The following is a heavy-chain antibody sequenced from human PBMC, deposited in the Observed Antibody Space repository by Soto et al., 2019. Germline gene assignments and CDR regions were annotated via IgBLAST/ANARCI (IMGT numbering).Heavy chain of an antibody. Sequence: EVQLLESGGGLVQPGGSLTLSCATSGFTFSSYAMVWVRQAAEKGLEWVASISNNGDTAYYADSVKGRFTISRGNSENTLYLQMNGLRADDTALYFCAKSRVFIGAIVTLLDSWGQGTXXTXSS. D-gene: IGHD3-16*02. CDR2: ISNNGDTA. CDR1: GFTFSSYA. V-gene: IGHV3-23*01. CDR3: AKSRVFIGAIVTLLDS. J-gene: IGHJ4*02.